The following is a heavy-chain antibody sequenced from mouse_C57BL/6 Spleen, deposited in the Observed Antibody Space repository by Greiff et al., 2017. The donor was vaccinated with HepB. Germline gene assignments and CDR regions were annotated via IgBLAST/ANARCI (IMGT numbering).Heavy chain of an antibody. CDR2: IDPEDGDT. CDR3: TTEVYYGSSFYFDY. Sequence: EVKLQESGAELVRPGASVKLSCTASGFNIKDYYMHWVKQRPEQGLEWIGRIDPEDGDTEYAPKFQGKATMTADTSSNTAYLQLSSLTSEDTAVYYCTTEVYYGSSFYFDYWGQGTTLTVSS. CDR1: GFNIKDYY. D-gene: IGHD1-1*01. J-gene: IGHJ2*01. V-gene: IGHV14-1*01.